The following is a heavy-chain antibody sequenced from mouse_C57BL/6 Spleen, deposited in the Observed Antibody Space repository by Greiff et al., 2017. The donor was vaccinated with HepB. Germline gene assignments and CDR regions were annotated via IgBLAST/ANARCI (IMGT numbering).Heavy chain of an antibody. CDR1: GFTFSSYA. CDR2: ISDGGSYT. Sequence: EVQLQESGGGLVKPGGSLKLSCAASGFTFSSYAMSWVRQTPEKRLEWVATISDGGSYTYYPDNVKGRFTISRDNAKNNLYLQMSHLKSEDTAMYYCARVYDGYYVGYFDYWGQGTTLTVSS. D-gene: IGHD2-3*01. CDR3: ARVYDGYYVGYFDY. V-gene: IGHV5-4*01. J-gene: IGHJ2*01.